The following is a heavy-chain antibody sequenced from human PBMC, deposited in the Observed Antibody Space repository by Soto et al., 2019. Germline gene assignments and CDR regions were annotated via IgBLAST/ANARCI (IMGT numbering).Heavy chain of an antibody. CDR2: IIPISATA. D-gene: IGHD3-3*01. CDR3: ASFSRGTWSGFTAH. Sequence: QVQLVQSGAEVKKPGSSVKVSCKASGGTLTYNLISWLRQAPGQGLEWMGGIIPISATANYAQKFQGRLTITADESTTTAHMELRSLTSEDTALYYCASFSRGTWSGFTAHWGQGTLVAVSS. J-gene: IGHJ4*02. V-gene: IGHV1-69*12. CDR1: GGTLTYNL.